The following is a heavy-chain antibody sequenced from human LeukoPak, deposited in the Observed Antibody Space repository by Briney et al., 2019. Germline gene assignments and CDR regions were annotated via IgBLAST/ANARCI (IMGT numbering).Heavy chain of an antibody. J-gene: IGHJ4*02. V-gene: IGHV1-2*02. CDR3: ARSEQLIRTFDY. Sequence: ASVKVSCKASGYTFTGYYMHWVRQAPGQGLEWMGWINPNSGGTNYAQKFQGRVTMTRDTSISTAYMELSRLRSDDTAVYYCARSEQLIRTFDYWGQGTLVTVSS. CDR2: INPNSGGT. CDR1: GYTFTGYY. D-gene: IGHD6-13*01.